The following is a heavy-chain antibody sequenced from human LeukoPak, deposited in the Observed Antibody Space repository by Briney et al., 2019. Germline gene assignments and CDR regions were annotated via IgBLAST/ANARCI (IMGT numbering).Heavy chain of an antibody. CDR1: GYNFTSYD. CDR3: ARGSPIVLMVYAILFDY. CDR2: INPNSGGT. Sequence: ASVKVSCKCSGYNFTSYDISWVRQAPGQGLEWMGWINPNSGGTNYAQKFQGRVTMTRGTSISTAYMELSRLRSDDTAVYYCARGSPIVLMVYAILFDYWGQGTLVTVSS. J-gene: IGHJ4*02. D-gene: IGHD2-8*01. V-gene: IGHV1-2*02.